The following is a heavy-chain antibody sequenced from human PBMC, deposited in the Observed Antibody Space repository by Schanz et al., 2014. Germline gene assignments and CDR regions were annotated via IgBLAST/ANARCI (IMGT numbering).Heavy chain of an antibody. D-gene: IGHD2-2*01. CDR1: GGTFSSYT. CDR3: ARGTMPGTFDI. V-gene: IGHV1-69*02. CDR2: IIPVLNIA. J-gene: IGHJ3*02. Sequence: QLQLVQSGAEVKKPGSSVKVSCKLSGGTFSSYTISWMRQAPGQGLEWMGKIIPVLNIATYAQRFQGRVSITADKSTSTAYMELSSLRYEDTALYYCARGTMPGTFDIWGRGTMVTVSS.